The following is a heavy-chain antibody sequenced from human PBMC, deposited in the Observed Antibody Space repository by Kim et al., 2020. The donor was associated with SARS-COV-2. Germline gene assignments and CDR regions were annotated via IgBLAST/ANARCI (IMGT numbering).Heavy chain of an antibody. J-gene: IGHJ6*02. Sequence: YGASVEGRFTVSRANARSSLYLQMNSLRADDTAVYYCARIRVATPYYGMDVWGQGTTVTVSS. CDR3: ARIRVATPYYGMDV. D-gene: IGHD5-12*01. V-gene: IGHV3-7*01.